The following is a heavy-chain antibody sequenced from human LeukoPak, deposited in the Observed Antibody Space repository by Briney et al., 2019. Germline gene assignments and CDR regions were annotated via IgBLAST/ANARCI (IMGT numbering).Heavy chain of an antibody. CDR3: ARPYYYDSRIDP. CDR1: GGSISSGDYY. Sequence: SETLSLTCTVSGGSISSGDYYWSWIRQPPGKGLEWIAYMYYSGGTYYNPSLKSRVTMSADTSKNQLSLKLSSVTAADTAVYYCARPYYYDSRIDPWGQGILVTVSS. V-gene: IGHV4-30-4*01. CDR2: MYYSGGT. J-gene: IGHJ5*02. D-gene: IGHD3-22*01.